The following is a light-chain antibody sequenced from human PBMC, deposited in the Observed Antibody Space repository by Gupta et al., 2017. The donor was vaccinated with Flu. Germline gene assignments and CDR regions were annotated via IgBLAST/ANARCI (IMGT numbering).Light chain of an antibody. CDR3: QQYYSTPPT. J-gene: IGKJ1*01. Sequence: DILRTQSPDSLAVSLGERATINCKSRQSVLYSSNNENYLAWYQQKPGQPPKRLIYWASTRESGVPDRFGGSGSGKDFTLTISRLQAEDVAVYYCQQYYSTPPTFGQGTKVEIK. CDR2: WAS. V-gene: IGKV4-1*01. CDR1: QSVLYSSNNENY.